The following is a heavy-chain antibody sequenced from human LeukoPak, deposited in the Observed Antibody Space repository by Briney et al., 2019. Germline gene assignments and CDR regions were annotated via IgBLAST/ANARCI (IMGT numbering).Heavy chain of an antibody. Sequence: GGSLRLSCAASGFTFTSYEMNWVRQAPGKGLEWVSYISSSGSTIYYADSVKGRFTISRDNAKNTLYLQTNSLRAEDTAVYYCARRYCSSTSCTLDYWGQGTLVTVSS. CDR3: ARRYCSSTSCTLDY. D-gene: IGHD2-2*01. CDR1: GFTFTSYE. J-gene: IGHJ4*02. V-gene: IGHV3-48*03. CDR2: ISSSGSTI.